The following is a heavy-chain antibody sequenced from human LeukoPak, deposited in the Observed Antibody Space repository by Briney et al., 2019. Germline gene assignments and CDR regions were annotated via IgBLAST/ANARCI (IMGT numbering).Heavy chain of an antibody. V-gene: IGHV1-18*04. CDR2: ISAYNGNT. J-gene: IGHJ4*02. Sequence: GASVKVSCKASGYTFTGYYMHWVRQAPGQGLEWMGWISAYNGNTNYAQKLQGRVTMTTDTSTSTAYMELRSLRSDDTAVYYCARETYYYDSSGYYLFDYWGQGTLVTVSS. CDR1: GYTFTGYY. D-gene: IGHD3-22*01. CDR3: ARETYYYDSSGYYLFDY.